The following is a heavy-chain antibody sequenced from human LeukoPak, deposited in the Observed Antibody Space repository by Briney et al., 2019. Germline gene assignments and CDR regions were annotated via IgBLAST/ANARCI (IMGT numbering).Heavy chain of an antibody. CDR2: IYSGGST. CDR3: ARDLNY. CDR1: GFTVSSNY. Sequence: GGSLRLSCAASGFTVSSNYMGWVRQAPGKGLEWVPVIYSGGSTYYADSEKGRFTISRDNSKNTLYLQMNSLRAEDTAVYYCARDLNYWGQGTLVTVSS. J-gene: IGHJ4*02. V-gene: IGHV3-53*01.